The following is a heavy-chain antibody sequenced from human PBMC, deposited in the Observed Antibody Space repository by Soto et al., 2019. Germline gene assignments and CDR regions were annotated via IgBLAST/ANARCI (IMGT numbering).Heavy chain of an antibody. Sequence: ASVKVSCKVSGYTLTELSMHWVRQAPGKGLEWMGGFDPEDGETIYAQKFQGRVTMTTDTSTSTAYMELRSLRSDDTAVYYCARNDYGDYDGALDIWGQGTMVTVSS. CDR1: GYTLTELS. CDR2: FDPEDGET. D-gene: IGHD4-17*01. V-gene: IGHV1-24*01. CDR3: ARNDYGDYDGALDI. J-gene: IGHJ3*02.